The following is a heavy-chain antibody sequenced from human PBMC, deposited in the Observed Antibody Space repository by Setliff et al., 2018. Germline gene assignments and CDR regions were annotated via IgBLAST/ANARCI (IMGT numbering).Heavy chain of an antibody. Sequence: GGSLRLSCAASGFTFSDYYMSWIRQAPGKGLEWVSYISSSGSTIYYADSVKGRFTISRDNAKNSLDLQMDSLRGEDTAVYYCIDGRNRAWGVYWGQGTLVTVSS. CDR1: GFTFSDYY. D-gene: IGHD7-27*01. V-gene: IGHV3-11*04. CDR3: IDGRNRAWGVY. J-gene: IGHJ4*02. CDR2: ISSSGSTI.